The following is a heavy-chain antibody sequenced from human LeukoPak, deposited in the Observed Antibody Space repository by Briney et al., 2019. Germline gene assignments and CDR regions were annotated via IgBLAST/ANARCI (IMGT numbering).Heavy chain of an antibody. CDR2: TSYDGINK. V-gene: IGHV3-30*18. J-gene: IGHJ4*02. CDR3: AKTTLAVAGNFDY. Sequence: QPGRSPRLSCAASGFTFSSYGMHWVRQAPGKGLEWVAFTSYDGINKYYVDSVKGRFTISRDNSKNTLYLQMNSLRAEDTAVYFCAKTTLAVAGNFDYWGQGTLVTVSS. D-gene: IGHD6-19*01. CDR1: GFTFSSYG.